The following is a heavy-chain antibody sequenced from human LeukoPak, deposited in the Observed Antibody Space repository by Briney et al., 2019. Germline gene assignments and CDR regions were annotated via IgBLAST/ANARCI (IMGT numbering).Heavy chain of an antibody. Sequence: SETLSLTCTVSGGSISSTSDYWSWIRQPPGKGLEWIGYIYYSGSTNYNPSLKSRVTISVDTSKNQFSLKLSSVTAADTAVYYCASLDPGEQLWLPAANYYFDYWGQGTLVTVSS. V-gene: IGHV4-61*01. CDR1: GGSISSTSDY. D-gene: IGHD5-18*01. CDR2: IYYSGST. CDR3: ASLDPGEQLWLPAANYYFDY. J-gene: IGHJ4*02.